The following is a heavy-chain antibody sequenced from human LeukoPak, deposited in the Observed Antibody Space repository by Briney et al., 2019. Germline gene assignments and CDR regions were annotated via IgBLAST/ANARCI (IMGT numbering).Heavy chain of an antibody. CDR2: ISSSGSTR. J-gene: IGHJ4*02. V-gene: IGHV3-48*03. CDR1: GFIFSSYE. Sequence: PGGSLRLSCAASGFIFSSYEMNWVRQAPGKGLEWVAYISSSGSTRYYADSVKGRFTISRDNAKNSLYLQMNSLRAEDTAVYYCAKDDAWLQFGSWGRGTLVTVSS. D-gene: IGHD5-24*01. CDR3: AKDDAWLQFGS.